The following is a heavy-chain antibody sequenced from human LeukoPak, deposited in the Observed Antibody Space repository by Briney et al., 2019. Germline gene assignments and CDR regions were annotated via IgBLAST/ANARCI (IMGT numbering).Heavy chain of an antibody. CDR3: AVAYYYGSGDAFDI. D-gene: IGHD3-10*01. Sequence: PGGSLRLSCAASGFTFSSYSMNWVRQAPGKGLEWVSYISSSSSTIYYADSVKGRFTISRDNSKNTLYLQMNSLRAEDTAVYYCAVAYYYGSGDAFDIWGQGTKVTVSS. CDR1: GFTFSSYS. J-gene: IGHJ3*02. CDR2: ISSSSSTI. V-gene: IGHV3-48*01.